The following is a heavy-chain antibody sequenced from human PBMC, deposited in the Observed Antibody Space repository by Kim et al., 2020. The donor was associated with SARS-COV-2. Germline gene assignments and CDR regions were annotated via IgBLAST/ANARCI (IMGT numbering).Heavy chain of an antibody. V-gene: IGHV3-74*01. CDR3: ARGGAEADKADEY. CDR1: GFTFSRYW. CDR2: INTDGSTT. J-gene: IGHJ4*02. Sequence: GGSLRLSCAASGFTFSRYWMHWVRQAPGKGLVWVSRINTDGSTTTYADSVKGRFTISRDNAENTVYLQMSSLRADDTAVYYCARGGAEADKADEYWGMGT.